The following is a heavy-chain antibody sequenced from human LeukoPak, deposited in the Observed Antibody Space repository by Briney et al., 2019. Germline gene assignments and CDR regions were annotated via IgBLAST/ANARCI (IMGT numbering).Heavy chain of an antibody. Sequence: ASVKVSCKASGYTFTGYYMHWVRQAPGQGLEWMGRINPNSGGTNYAQKFQGWVTMTRDTSISTAYMELSRLRSDDTAVYYCARDPCSSTSCMGFDYWGQGTLVTVSS. CDR2: INPNSGGT. V-gene: IGHV1-2*04. D-gene: IGHD2-2*01. J-gene: IGHJ4*02. CDR3: ARDPCSSTSCMGFDY. CDR1: GYTFTGYY.